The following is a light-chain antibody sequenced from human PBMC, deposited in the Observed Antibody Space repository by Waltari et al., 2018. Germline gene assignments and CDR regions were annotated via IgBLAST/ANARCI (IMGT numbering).Light chain of an antibody. CDR2: EVI. Sequence: WYQQHPDKAPKLLVYEVIERPSWVSDRFSGSKSGNTASLTISGLQAEDEADYYCCSYVGSNIWVFGGGTKVTVL. V-gene: IGLV2-23*02. CDR3: CSYVGSNIWV. J-gene: IGLJ3*02.